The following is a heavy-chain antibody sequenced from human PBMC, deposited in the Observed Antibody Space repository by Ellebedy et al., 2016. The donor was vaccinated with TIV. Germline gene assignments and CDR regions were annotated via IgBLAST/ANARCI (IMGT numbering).Heavy chain of an antibody. J-gene: IGHJ6*02. Sequence: GGSLRLXXAASGFTFSSYSMNWVRQAPGKALEWVSSISSSSSYIYYADSVKGRFTISRDNAKNSLYLQMNSLKTEDTAVYYCARDSRGCSSTSCPTSYYGMDVWGQGTTVTVSS. V-gene: IGHV3-21*04. CDR3: ARDSRGCSSTSCPTSYYGMDV. CDR1: GFTFSSYS. D-gene: IGHD2-2*01. CDR2: ISSSSSYI.